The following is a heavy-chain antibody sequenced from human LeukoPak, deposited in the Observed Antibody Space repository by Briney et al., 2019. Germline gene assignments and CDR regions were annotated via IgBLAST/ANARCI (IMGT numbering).Heavy chain of an antibody. CDR2: ISGSGGST. D-gene: IGHD3-9*01. Sequence: GGSLRLSCAASGFTLSSYAMSWVRQAPGKGLEWVSAISGSGGSTYYADSVKGRFTISRDNSKNTLYLQMNSLRAEDTAVYYCAKNYDILTGYPDYWGQGTLVTVSS. CDR3: AKNYDILTGYPDY. CDR1: GFTLSSYA. V-gene: IGHV3-23*01. J-gene: IGHJ4*02.